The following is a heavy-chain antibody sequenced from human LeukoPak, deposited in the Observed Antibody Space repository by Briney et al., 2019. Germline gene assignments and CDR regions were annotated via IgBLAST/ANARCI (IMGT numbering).Heavy chain of an antibody. V-gene: IGHV3-23*01. J-gene: IGHJ3*02. CDR1: GFTLSSYA. Sequence: GGSLRLSCAASGFTLSSYAMSWVRQAPGKGLEWVSGITGSGGSTYYADSVKGRFTISRDNSKNTLHLQMNSLRAEDTADYYCAKVVVVLSIDAFDIWGQGTMVTVSS. CDR2: ITGSGGST. D-gene: IGHD2-21*01. CDR3: AKVVVVLSIDAFDI.